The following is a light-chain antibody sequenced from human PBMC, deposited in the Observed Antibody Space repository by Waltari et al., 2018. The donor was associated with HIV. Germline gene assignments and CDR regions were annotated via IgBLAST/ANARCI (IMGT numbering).Light chain of an antibody. CDR1: QSLFYGSKHY. CDR2: WAS. CDR3: QQFYTTPALT. V-gene: IGKV4-1*01. Sequence: DIILPQSPDSLAVGLGERAIVNCKSSQSLFYGSKHYLAWYQQKPGQPPRLIFYWASTRESGVPDRFSVSGSGTDFALTITSLQAEDVAVYYCQQFYTTPALTFGGGTRVEVK. J-gene: IGKJ4*01.